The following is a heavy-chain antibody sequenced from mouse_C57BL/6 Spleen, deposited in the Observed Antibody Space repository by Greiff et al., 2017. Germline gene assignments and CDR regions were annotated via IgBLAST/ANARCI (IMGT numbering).Heavy chain of an antibody. Sequence: VQLVESGAELVRPGASVTLSCKASGYTFTDYEMHWVKQTPVHGLEWIGAIDPETGGTAYNQKFKGKAILTADKSSSTAYMELRSLTSEDSAVYYCTKDDGYLLAYWGQGTLVTVAA. J-gene: IGHJ3*01. D-gene: IGHD2-3*01. V-gene: IGHV1-15*01. CDR2: IDPETGGT. CDR1: GYTFTDYE. CDR3: TKDDGYLLAY.